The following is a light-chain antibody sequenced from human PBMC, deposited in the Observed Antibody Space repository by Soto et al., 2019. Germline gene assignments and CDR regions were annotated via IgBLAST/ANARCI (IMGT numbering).Light chain of an antibody. CDR3: QQYGSSRSIT. CDR1: QSVTSIY. V-gene: IGKV3-20*01. Sequence: EIVLTQSPGTVSLSPGERATLSCRASQSVTSIYLAWYQQKPGQAPRLLIYGASSRATGIPDRFSGSGSGTDFTLTISRLEPEDFAMYYCQQYGSSRSITFGQGTRLEIK. J-gene: IGKJ5*01. CDR2: GAS.